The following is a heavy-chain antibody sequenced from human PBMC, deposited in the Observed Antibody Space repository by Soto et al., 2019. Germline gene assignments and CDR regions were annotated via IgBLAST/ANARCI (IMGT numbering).Heavy chain of an antibody. J-gene: IGHJ5*02. Sequence: QVKLVQSGAEVKKPGASVKVSCKASGYTFTSYDINWVRQATGQGVEYLGWMNPNSGNTGYVQKFQGRVTMTRDTSISTAYMELSSLRSEDSAVYFCARGIKYGAYSRWFDPWGEGTLVTVSS. CDR1: GYTFTSYD. CDR3: ARGIKYGAYSRWFDP. D-gene: IGHD4-17*01. V-gene: IGHV1-8*01. CDR2: MNPNSGNT.